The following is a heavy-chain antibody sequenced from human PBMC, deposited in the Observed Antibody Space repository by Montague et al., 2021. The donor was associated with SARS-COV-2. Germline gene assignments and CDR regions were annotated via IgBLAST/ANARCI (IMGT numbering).Heavy chain of an antibody. Sequence: SETLSLTCAVYGGSFSGYYWSWIRQPPGKGLEWIGEINHSGSTNYNPSLKSRVTISVDTSKNQFSLKLSSVTAADTATYYCASGIYPSGSYYNRYYYGLNXWGPGTTVIVSS. CDR2: INHSGST. D-gene: IGHD3-10*01. CDR1: GGSFSGYY. CDR3: ASGIYPSGSYYNRYYYGLNX. V-gene: IGHV4-34*01. J-gene: IGHJ6*02.